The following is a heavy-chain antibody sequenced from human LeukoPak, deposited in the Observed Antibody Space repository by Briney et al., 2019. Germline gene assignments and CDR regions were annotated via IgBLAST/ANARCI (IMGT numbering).Heavy chain of an antibody. V-gene: IGHV3-23*01. CDR3: ANEVRPNDY. Sequence: GGSLRLSCAVSGFTFNSHAMCWVRQAPGKGLEWVSSIDISGGSTYYADSVKGRFTISRDNSKNTLYLQMNSLRGEVTALYFCANEVRPNDYWGQGTLVTVSS. J-gene: IGHJ4*02. CDR2: IDISGGST. D-gene: IGHD4/OR15-4a*01. CDR1: GFTFNSHA.